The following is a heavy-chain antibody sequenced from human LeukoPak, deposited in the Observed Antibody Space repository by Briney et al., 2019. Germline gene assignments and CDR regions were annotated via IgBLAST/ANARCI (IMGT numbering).Heavy chain of an antibody. V-gene: IGHV3-23*01. J-gene: IGHJ3*02. CDR1: GFTFSSYA. Sequence: GGSLRLSCAASGFTFSSYAMSWVRQAPGKGLEWVSAISGSGGSTYYADSVKGRFTIPRDNSKNTLFFQMNSLRAEDTAVYYCAKEGYSGYDAFDIWGQGTMVTVSS. CDR2: ISGSGGST. CDR3: AKEGYSGYDAFDI. D-gene: IGHD5-12*01.